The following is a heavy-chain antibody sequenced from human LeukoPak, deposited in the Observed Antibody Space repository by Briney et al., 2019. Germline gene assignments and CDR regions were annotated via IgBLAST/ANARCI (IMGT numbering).Heavy chain of an antibody. CDR3: ARGDYYGSGVDY. Sequence: ASVKVSCKASGYTFTSYDINWVRQATGQGPEWMGWMNPNSGNTGYAQKFQGRVTITRNTSISTAYMELSSLRSEDTAVHYCARGDYYGSGVDYWGQGTLVTVSS. CDR1: GYTFTSYD. CDR2: MNPNSGNT. V-gene: IGHV1-8*03. D-gene: IGHD3-10*01. J-gene: IGHJ4*02.